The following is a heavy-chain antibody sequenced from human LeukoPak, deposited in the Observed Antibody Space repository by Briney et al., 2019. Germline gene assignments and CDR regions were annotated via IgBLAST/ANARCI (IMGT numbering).Heavy chain of an antibody. J-gene: IGHJ5*02. CDR3: ARDRDCSSTSCYYRWFDP. D-gene: IGHD2-2*01. Sequence: ASVKVSCRASGFTFTSHGFTWVRQAPGQGLEWMGWISAYNGNTNYAQKLQGRVTMTTDTSTSTAYMELRSLRSDGTAVYYCARDRDCSSTSCYYRWFDPWGQGTLVTVSS. CDR1: GFTFTSHG. V-gene: IGHV1-18*01. CDR2: ISAYNGNT.